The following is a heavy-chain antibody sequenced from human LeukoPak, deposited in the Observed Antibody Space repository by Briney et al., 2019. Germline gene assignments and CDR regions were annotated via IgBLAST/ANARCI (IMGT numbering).Heavy chain of an antibody. D-gene: IGHD3/OR15-3a*01. CDR2: ISYDGSNK. Sequence: GGSLRLSCAASGFTFSSYAMHWVRQAPGKGLEWVAVISYDGSNKYYADSVEGRFTISRDNSKNTLYLQMNSLRAEDTAVYYCARVSVGPYYYYYYGMDVWGQGTTVTVSS. CDR1: GFTFSSYA. V-gene: IGHV3-30*04. J-gene: IGHJ6*02. CDR3: ARVSVGPYYYYYYGMDV.